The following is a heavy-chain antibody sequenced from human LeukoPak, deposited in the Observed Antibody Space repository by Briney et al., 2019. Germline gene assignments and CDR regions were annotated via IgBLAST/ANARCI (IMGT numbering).Heavy chain of an antibody. CDR3: ARWSNRGWFEH. J-gene: IGHJ5*02. D-gene: IGHD2/OR15-2a*01. V-gene: IGHV3-66*01. Sequence: GGSLRLSWAASGFTASSDYMSWVRQAPGKGLEWVSVIYSGGSTYYADSVKARFTISRDNSKNTLYLQMNNLRADDTAVYYCARWSNRGWFEHWGQGTLVTVSS. CDR2: IYSGGST. CDR1: GFTASSDY.